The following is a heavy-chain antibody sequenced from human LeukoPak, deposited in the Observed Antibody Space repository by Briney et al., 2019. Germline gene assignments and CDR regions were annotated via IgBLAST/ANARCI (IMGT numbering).Heavy chain of an antibody. CDR3: AKDTSLLWFGELGH. J-gene: IGHJ4*02. CDR1: GFTFDDYA. D-gene: IGHD3-10*01. V-gene: IGHV3-9*01. Sequence: GRSLRLSCAASGFTFDDYAMHWVRQAPGKGLEWVSGISWNSGSIGCADSVKGRFTISRDNAKNSLYLQMNSLRAEDTALYYCAKDTSLLWFGELGHWGQGTLVTVSS. CDR2: ISWNSGSI.